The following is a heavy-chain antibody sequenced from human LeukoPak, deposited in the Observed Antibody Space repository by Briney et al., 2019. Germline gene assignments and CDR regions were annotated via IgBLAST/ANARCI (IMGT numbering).Heavy chain of an antibody. J-gene: IGHJ5*02. CDR2: ISAYNGNT. V-gene: IGHV1-18*01. CDR3: ARDGPIYGDYADWFDP. Sequence: ASVKVSCKASGYTFTSYGISWVRQAPGQGLEWMGWISAYNGNTNYAQKLQGRVTMTTDTSTSTAYMELRSLRSDDTAVYYCARDGPIYGDYADWFDPWGQGTLVTVSS. D-gene: IGHD4-17*01. CDR1: GYTFTSYG.